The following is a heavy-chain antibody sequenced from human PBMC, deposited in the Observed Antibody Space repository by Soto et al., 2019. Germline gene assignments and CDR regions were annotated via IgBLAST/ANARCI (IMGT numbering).Heavy chain of an antibody. V-gene: IGHV1-69*13. D-gene: IGHD4-4*01. Sequence: SVNVSCKASGGTFSSYAISWVRQAPGQGLEWVGGIIPIFGTANYAQKFQGRVTITADESTSTAYMELSSLRSEDTAVYYCARAGRDGYSYNKLDYWGQGTLVTVSS. CDR1: GGTFSSYA. CDR2: IIPIFGTA. CDR3: ARAGRDGYSYNKLDY. J-gene: IGHJ4*02.